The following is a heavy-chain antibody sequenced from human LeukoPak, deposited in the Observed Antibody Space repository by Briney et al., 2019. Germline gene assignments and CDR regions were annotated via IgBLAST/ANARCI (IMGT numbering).Heavy chain of an antibody. V-gene: IGHV1-18*01. CDR2: ISAYNGNT. Sequence: ASVKVSCKASGYTFTSYGISWVRQAPGQGLEWMVWISAYNGNTNYAQKLQGRVTMTTDTSTSTAYMELRSLRSDDTAVYYCARDYDILTGSPPDYWGQGTLVTVSS. CDR3: ARDYDILTGSPPDY. J-gene: IGHJ4*02. CDR1: GYTFTSYG. D-gene: IGHD3-9*01.